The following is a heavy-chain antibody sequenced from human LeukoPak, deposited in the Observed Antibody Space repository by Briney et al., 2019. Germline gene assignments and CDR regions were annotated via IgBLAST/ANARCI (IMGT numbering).Heavy chain of an antibody. CDR2: ISSGGGLT. Sequence: GGSLRLSCAASGLTLSSRGVTWGRQPPGKGLEWVTGISSGGGLTYYADSVKGRFTISRDNAKNSLYLQMNSLRAEDTAVYYCATESGTYSGTCFDYWGQGTLVTVSS. CDR1: GLTLSSRG. J-gene: IGHJ4*02. CDR3: ATESGTYSGTCFDY. D-gene: IGHD1-26*01. V-gene: IGHV3-48*01.